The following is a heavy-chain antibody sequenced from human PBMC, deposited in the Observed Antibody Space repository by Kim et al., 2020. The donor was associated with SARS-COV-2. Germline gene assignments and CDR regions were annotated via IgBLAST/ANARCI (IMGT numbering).Heavy chain of an antibody. CDR2: ISYDGKNK. V-gene: IGHV3-30*18. CDR1: GFTVSSYG. CDR3: AKEDAVAVAGGFDC. Sequence: GGSLRLSCAVSGFTVSSYGMHWVRQAPGKGLEWVAVISYDGKNKYYGEAVKGRFTISRDNSKNTLDLQIHSLRVEDTAVYYCAKEDAVAVAGGFDCWGQGTLVTVS. D-gene: IGHD6-19*01. J-gene: IGHJ4*02.